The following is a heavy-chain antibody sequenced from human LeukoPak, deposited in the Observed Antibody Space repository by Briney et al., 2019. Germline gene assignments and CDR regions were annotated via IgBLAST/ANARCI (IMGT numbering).Heavy chain of an antibody. CDR3: ASDYYYDSSGSHDY. CDR2: LSSSGSAF. CDR1: GFTFRSYE. V-gene: IGHV3-48*03. D-gene: IGHD3-22*01. J-gene: IGHJ4*02. Sequence: GGSLRLSCEDSGFTFRSYEMNWVRQAPGKGLEWIAYLSSSGSAFSYADSVKGRFTIARDNSKNTLYLQMNSLRAEDTAVYYCASDYYYDSSGSHDYWGQGTLVTVSS.